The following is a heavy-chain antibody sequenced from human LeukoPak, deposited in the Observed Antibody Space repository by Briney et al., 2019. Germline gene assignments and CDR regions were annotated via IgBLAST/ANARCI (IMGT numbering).Heavy chain of an antibody. CDR2: ISNNGGYT. Sequence: GGSLRLSCAASGFTFSSSAMSWVRQAPGKGLEWVSAISNNGGYTYYADSVQGRFTISRDNSKSTLCLQMNSLRAEDTAVYYCAKGGMNWFDPWGQGTLVTVSS. CDR1: GFTFSSSA. V-gene: IGHV3-23*01. CDR3: AKGGMNWFDP. J-gene: IGHJ5*02.